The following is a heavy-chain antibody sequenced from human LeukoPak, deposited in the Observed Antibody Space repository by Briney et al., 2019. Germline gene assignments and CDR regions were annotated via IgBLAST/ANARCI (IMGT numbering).Heavy chain of an antibody. CDR1: GITLSNYA. V-gene: IGHV3-23*01. Sequence: PGGSLRLSCAVSGITLSNYAMSWVRQAQGKGLEWVAGFSGSGGGTNYADSVKGRFTISRDNSKNTLYLQMNNLRVDDTAVYFCAKRGVVIRVILVGFHKEAYYFDSWGQGALVTGSS. J-gene: IGHJ4*02. D-gene: IGHD3-22*01. CDR2: FSGSGGGT. CDR3: AKRGVVIRVILVGFHKEAYYFDS.